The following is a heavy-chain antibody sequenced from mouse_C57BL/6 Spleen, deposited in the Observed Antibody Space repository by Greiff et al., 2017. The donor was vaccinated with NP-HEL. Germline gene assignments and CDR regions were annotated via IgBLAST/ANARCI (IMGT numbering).Heavy chain of an antibody. CDR3: ARHTSQLSYFDY. D-gene: IGHD2-12*01. CDR2: ISSGGSYT. CDR1: GFTFSSYG. Sequence: EVQGVESGGDLVKPGGSLKLSCAASGFTFSSYGMSWVRQTPDKRLEWVATISSGGSYTYYPDSVKGRFTISSDNAKNTLYLQMSSLKSEDTAMYYCARHTSQLSYFDYWGQGTTLTVSS. J-gene: IGHJ2*01. V-gene: IGHV5-6*01.